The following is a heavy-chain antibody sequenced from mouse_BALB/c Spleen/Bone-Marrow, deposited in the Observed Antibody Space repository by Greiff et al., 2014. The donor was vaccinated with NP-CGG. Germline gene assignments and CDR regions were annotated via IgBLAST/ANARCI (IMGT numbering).Heavy chain of an antibody. CDR3: TRSGKRYGAMDY. CDR1: GFTFSDYY. D-gene: IGHD2-10*02. J-gene: IGHJ4*01. CDR2: ISDGGTYT. Sequence: EVQGVEFGGGLVKPGGSLKLSCAASGFTFSDYYMYWVRQTPEKRLEWVATISDGGTYTFYPDSVKGRFTISRDNAKNNLYLQMSSLQSEDTAMYYCTRSGKRYGAMDYWGQGTSVTVSS. V-gene: IGHV5-4*02.